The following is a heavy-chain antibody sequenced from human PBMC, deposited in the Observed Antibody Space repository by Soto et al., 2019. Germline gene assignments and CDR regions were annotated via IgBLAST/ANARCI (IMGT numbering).Heavy chain of an antibody. J-gene: IGHJ6*02. D-gene: IGHD6-6*01. Sequence: SETLSLTCTVHGGSISSSSYYWGWIRQPPGKGLEWIGSIYYSGSTYYNPSLKSRVTISVDTSKNQFSLKLSSVTAADTAVYYCARLTKQLGGDYYGMDVWGQGTTVTVSS. CDR2: IYYSGST. CDR3: ARLTKQLGGDYYGMDV. V-gene: IGHV4-39*01. CDR1: GGSISSSSYY.